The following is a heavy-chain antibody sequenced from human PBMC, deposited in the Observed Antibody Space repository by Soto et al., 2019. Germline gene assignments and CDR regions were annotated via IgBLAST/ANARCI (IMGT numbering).Heavy chain of an antibody. Sequence: GASVKVSCKASGYTFTSYGISWVRQAPGQGLEWMGWISAYNGNTNYAQKLQGRVTMTTDTSTSTAYMELRSLRSDDTAVYYCARDRDIHSGNQYYMDVWGKGTTVTVSS. CDR3: ARDRDIHSGNQYYMDV. J-gene: IGHJ6*03. D-gene: IGHD2-15*01. CDR1: GYTFTSYG. V-gene: IGHV1-18*01. CDR2: ISAYNGNT.